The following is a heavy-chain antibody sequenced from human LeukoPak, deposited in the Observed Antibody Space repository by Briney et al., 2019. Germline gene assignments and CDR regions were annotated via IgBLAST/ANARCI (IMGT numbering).Heavy chain of an antibody. Sequence: ASVKVSCKASGYTFTSYGISWVRHAPGQGLEWMGLISAYNGNTNYAQKLQGRVTMTTDTSTSTAYMELRSLRCDDTAVYYCARGVPAAAKYNWFDPWGQGTLVTVSS. CDR3: ARGVPAAAKYNWFDP. D-gene: IGHD6-13*01. CDR1: GYTFTSYG. V-gene: IGHV1-18*01. J-gene: IGHJ5*02. CDR2: ISAYNGNT.